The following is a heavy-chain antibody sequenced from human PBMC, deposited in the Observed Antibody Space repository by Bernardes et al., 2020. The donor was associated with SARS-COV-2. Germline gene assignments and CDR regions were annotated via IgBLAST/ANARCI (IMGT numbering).Heavy chain of an antibody. Sequence: GGSLRLSCPVSGFTFRSYVMTWVRQAPGKGLEWVSGISASGSRTYYADSVKGRFTISRDNSKNTLFLQMNSLRAEDSAIYYCAKDLNPDHYSSGSYYSYYYYGMDVWGQGTTVTVSS. CDR2: ISASGSRT. J-gene: IGHJ6*02. CDR3: AKDLNPDHYSSGSYYSYYYYGMDV. V-gene: IGHV3-23*01. CDR1: GFTFRSYV. D-gene: IGHD3-10*01.